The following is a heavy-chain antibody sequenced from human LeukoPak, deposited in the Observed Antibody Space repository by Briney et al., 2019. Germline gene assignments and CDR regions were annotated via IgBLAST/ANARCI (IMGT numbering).Heavy chain of an antibody. D-gene: IGHD4-17*01. CDR2: ISSSSSYI. V-gene: IGHV3-21*01. CDR3: ARGGDYGDYEGGFDY. Sequence: GGSLRLSCAASGFTFSSYSMNWVRQAPGKGLEWVSSISSSSSYIYYADSVKGRFTISRDNAKNSLYLQMNSLRAEDTAVYYRARGGDYGDYEGGFDYWGQGTLVTVSS. CDR1: GFTFSSYS. J-gene: IGHJ4*02.